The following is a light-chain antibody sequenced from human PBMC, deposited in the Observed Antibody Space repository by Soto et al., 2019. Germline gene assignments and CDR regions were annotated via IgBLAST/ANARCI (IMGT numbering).Light chain of an antibody. CDR2: EVT. Sequence: QSALTQPPSVSGSPGQSVTISCTGTSSDVGSYNRVSWYQQPPGTAPKLIIYEVTHRPSGVPVRFSGSKSANMASLTISGLQAEDEADYYCASYTSSRVWLFGGGTKLTVL. CDR1: SSDVGSYNR. J-gene: IGLJ3*02. CDR3: ASYTSSRVWL. V-gene: IGLV2-18*02.